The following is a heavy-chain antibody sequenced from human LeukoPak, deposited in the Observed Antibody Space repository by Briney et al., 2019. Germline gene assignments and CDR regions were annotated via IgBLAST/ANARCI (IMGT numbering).Heavy chain of an antibody. CDR1: GFTFSSYW. CDR2: INSAGSST. Sequence: GGSLRLSCAASGFTFSSYWMHWVRQAPGKGLVWVSRINSAGSSTSYADSVKGRFTISRDNAKNTLYLQTNSLRAEDTAVYFCARMYYHDSSDYYWAPDYWGQGTLVTVSS. D-gene: IGHD3-22*01. CDR3: ARMYYHDSSDYYWAPDY. V-gene: IGHV3-74*01. J-gene: IGHJ4*02.